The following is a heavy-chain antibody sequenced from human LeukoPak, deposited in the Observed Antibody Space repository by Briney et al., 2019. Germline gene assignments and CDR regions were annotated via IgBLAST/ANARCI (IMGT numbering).Heavy chain of an antibody. Sequence: PGGSLRLSCAASGFTFSTYSMNWVRQPPGKGLEWVSSISSISSYIYYADSVKGRFTISRDNAKNSLCLQMDSLRAENTAVYYCARDHTDPGLFFDSWGQGTLVTVSS. CDR3: ARDHTDPGLFFDS. CDR2: ISSISSYI. J-gene: IGHJ4*02. V-gene: IGHV3-21*01. CDR1: GFTFSTYS. D-gene: IGHD2-21*01.